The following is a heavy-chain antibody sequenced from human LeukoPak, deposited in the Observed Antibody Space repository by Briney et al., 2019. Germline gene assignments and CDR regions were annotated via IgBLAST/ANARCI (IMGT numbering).Heavy chain of an antibody. CDR2: INHSGST. CDR1: GGSFSGYY. V-gene: IGHV4-34*01. D-gene: IGHD5-18*01. J-gene: IGHJ4*02. Sequence: SETLSLTCAVYGGSFSGYYWSWIRQPPGKGLEWIGEINHSGSTNYNPSLKSRVTISVDTSKNQFSLKLSSVTAADTAVYYCARGRSGYNYGYGPTRLNPNLYYFDYWGQGTLVTVSS. CDR3: ARGRSGYNYGYGPTRLNPNLYYFDY.